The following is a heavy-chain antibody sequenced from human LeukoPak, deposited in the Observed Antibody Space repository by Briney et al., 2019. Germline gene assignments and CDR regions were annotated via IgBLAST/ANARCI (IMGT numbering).Heavy chain of an antibody. D-gene: IGHD6-13*01. Sequence: SGPTLVKPTQTLTLTCTFSGFSLSTNGVGVGWIRQPPGEALEWLTLVYWDDDKRYNPSLKSRLTVTKDVSKNQVVLTLTNMDPVDTATYYCVHRLTGYNSNWYHGYFDYWGQGTLVTVSS. CDR3: VHRLTGYNSNWYHGYFDY. CDR1: GFSLSTNGVG. J-gene: IGHJ4*02. CDR2: VYWDDDK. V-gene: IGHV2-5*02.